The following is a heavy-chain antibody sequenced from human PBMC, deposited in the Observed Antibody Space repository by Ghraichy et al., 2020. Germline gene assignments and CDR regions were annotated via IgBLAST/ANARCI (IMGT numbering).Heavy chain of an antibody. CDR1: GGSFSGYY. CDR3: ARVSGIVVVPAAPYYYYYGMDV. D-gene: IGHD2-2*01. V-gene: IGHV4-34*01. J-gene: IGHJ6*02. Sequence: SETLSLTCAVYGGSFSGYYWSWIRQPPGKGLEWIGEINHSGGTNYNPSLKSRVTISVDTSKNQFSLKLSSVTAADTAVYYCARVSGIVVVPAAPYYYYYGMDVWGQGTTVTVSS. CDR2: INHSGGT.